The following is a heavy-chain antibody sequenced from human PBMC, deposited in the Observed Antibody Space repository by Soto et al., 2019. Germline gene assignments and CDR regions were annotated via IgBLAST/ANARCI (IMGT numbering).Heavy chain of an antibody. V-gene: IGHV3-21*01. CDR3: ARDLITSPFDY. J-gene: IGHJ4*02. Sequence: PGGSLRLSCAASGFTFSSYSMNWVRQAPGKGLEWVSSISSSSSYIYYADSVKGRFTISRDNAKNLPYLQMNSLRADDTSVYYCARDLITSPFDYWGQGTLVTVSS. CDR2: ISSSSSYI. CDR1: GFTFSSYS. D-gene: IGHD1-20*01.